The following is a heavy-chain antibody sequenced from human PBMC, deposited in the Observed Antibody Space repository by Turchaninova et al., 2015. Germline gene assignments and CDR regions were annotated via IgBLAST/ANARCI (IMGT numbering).Heavy chain of an antibody. CDR1: CGPSTNIGYS. D-gene: IGHD2/OR15-2a*01. CDR2: ISYTGNI. J-gene: IGHJ6*03. CDR3: ARPNSNHGDMEV. V-gene: IGHV4-39*01. Sequence: QLQLQESGPGLVKPSETLSLTCTVSCGPSTNIGYSWGWIRQPPGKWLEWIGSISYTGNIYYNPSLRSRVTISVDTSKNQFSLKLRSVTAADTAVYYCARPNSNHGDMEVWGKGTTVTVSS.